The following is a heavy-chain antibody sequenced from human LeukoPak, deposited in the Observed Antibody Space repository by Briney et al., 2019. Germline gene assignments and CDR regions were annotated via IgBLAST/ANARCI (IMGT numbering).Heavy chain of an antibody. V-gene: IGHV3-9*01. D-gene: IGHD3-16*02. J-gene: IGHJ6*03. CDR1: GFTFDDYA. CDR3: AKSWGYTRPYYNYMDV. CDR2: ISWNSGSI. Sequence: GGSLRLSCAASGFTFDDYAMHWVRQAPGKGLEWVSGISWNSGSIGYADSVKGRFTISRDSSKNTLSLQMNGLRPEDTAVYYCAKSWGYTRPYYNYMDVWGKGTTVTVSS.